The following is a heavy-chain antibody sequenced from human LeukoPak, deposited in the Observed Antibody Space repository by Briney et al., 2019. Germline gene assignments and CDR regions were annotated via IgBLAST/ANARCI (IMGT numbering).Heavy chain of an antibody. CDR3: TTAGGYYDFWSGYYEVDY. V-gene: IGHV3-15*01. D-gene: IGHD3-3*01. J-gene: IGHJ4*02. CDR2: IKSKTDGGTT. Sequence: GGSLRLSCAASGFTFSDYYMSWIRQAPGKGLEWVGRIKSKTDGGTTDYAAPVKGRFTISRDDSKNTLYLQMNSLKTEDTAVYYCTTAGGYYDFWSGYYEVDYWGQGTLVTVSS. CDR1: GFTFSDYY.